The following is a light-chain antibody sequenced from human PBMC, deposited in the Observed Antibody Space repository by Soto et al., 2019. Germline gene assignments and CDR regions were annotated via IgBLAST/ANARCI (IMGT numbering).Light chain of an antibody. CDR3: CSYAGSNNYYV. Sequence: LTQPPSASGSPGQSVTISCTGTSSDVGGYDYVSWYQHHPGEAPKLMIYEVSKRPSGVPDRFSGSKSGNTASLTVSGLQAEDEADYFCCSYAGSNNYYVFGTGTKVTVL. CDR2: EVS. V-gene: IGLV2-8*01. CDR1: SSDVGGYDY. J-gene: IGLJ1*01.